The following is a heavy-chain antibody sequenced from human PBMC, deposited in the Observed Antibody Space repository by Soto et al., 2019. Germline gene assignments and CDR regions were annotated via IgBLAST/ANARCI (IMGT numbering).Heavy chain of an antibody. J-gene: IGHJ5*02. CDR2: IIPIFGTA. CDR3: ARVGFLEWSLNWSDP. V-gene: IGHV1-69*13. CDR1: GGTFSSYA. Sequence: SVKVSCKASGGTFSSYAISWVRQAPGQGLEWMGGIIPIFGTANYAQKFQGRVTITADESTSTAYMELSSLRSEDTAVYYCARVGFLEWSLNWSDPWGQGTLVTVSS. D-gene: IGHD3-3*01.